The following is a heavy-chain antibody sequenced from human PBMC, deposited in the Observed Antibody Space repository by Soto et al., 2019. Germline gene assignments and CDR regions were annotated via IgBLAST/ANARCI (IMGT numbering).Heavy chain of an antibody. Sequence: QVQLQESGPGLVKPSETLSLTCTVSGGSISSYYWSWIRQPPGQGLEWIGYIYYSGSTNYNPSLKSRVTISVDTSQNQVSLKLSHVTAADTAVYYCARARGVSYYGYFDYWGQGTLVTVSS. CDR3: ARARGVSYYGYFDY. J-gene: IGHJ4*02. D-gene: IGHD1-26*01. CDR1: GGSISSYY. CDR2: IYYSGST. V-gene: IGHV4-59*01.